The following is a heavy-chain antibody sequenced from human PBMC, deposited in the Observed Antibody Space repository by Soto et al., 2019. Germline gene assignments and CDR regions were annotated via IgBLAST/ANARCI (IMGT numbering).Heavy chain of an antibody. CDR1: RFTFSTYS. D-gene: IGHD3-10*01. Sequence: GGSLRLSCAASRFTFSTYSMNWVRQAPGKGLEWVSSISSGTNYIYYADSVKGRFTISRDNTKNSLYLEMNSLRAEDTAVYYCARLRYTLAVIKDAFDFWGQGTMVTVSS. CDR3: ARLRYTLAVIKDAFDF. J-gene: IGHJ3*01. V-gene: IGHV3-21*01. CDR2: ISSGTNYI.